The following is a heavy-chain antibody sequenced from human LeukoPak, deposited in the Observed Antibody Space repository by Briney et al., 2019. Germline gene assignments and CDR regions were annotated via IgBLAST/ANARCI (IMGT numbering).Heavy chain of an antibody. CDR2: IDNDGTT. J-gene: IGHJ6*03. CDR3: AREICGGSCNPPSYMDV. CDR1: GFTVSSNY. D-gene: IGHD2-15*01. Sequence: GGSQRLSCAASGFTVSSNYMSWVRQAPGKGLQWVSVIDNDGTTYYADSVKGRFTISRDNSKNTLYLQMNSLRAEDTAVYYCAREICGGSCNPPSYMDVWGNGTTVTVSS. V-gene: IGHV3-53*01.